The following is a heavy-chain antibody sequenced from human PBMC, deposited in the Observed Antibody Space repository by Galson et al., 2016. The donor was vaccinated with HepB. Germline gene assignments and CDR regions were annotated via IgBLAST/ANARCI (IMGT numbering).Heavy chain of an antibody. D-gene: IGHD5-24*01. V-gene: IGHV4-59*08. CDR3: ASAGRDGYNWERKFDY. CDR2: IYYSGST. Sequence: SETLSLTCTVSGGSISSYSWSWIRQPPEMGLEWIGNIYYSGSTNYHPSLRSRVTMSVDKSKNQFSLKLSSVTAADTAVYYCASAGRDGYNWERKFDYWGQGTLVTVSS. J-gene: IGHJ4*02. CDR1: GGSISSYS.